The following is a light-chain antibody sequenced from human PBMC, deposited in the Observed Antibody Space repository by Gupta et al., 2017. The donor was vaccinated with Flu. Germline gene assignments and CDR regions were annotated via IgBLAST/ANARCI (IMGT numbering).Light chain of an antibody. CDR2: DVN. J-gene: IGLJ2*01. CDR1: NSDVGAYNY. Sequence: QSDLTHPRSVSGSPGQSVTISCTGTNSDVGAYNYVSWHQEHPGKAPKLMIYDVNKRPPGVPDRFSASKSGNTAYLTISGLQAEDEADYYCCSYAGSYTFVFGGGTKVTVL. V-gene: IGLV2-11*01. CDR3: CSYAGSYTFV.